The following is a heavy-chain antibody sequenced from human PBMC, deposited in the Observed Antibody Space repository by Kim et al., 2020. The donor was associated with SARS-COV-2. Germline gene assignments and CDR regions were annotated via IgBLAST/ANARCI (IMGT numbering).Heavy chain of an antibody. CDR2: IWYDGSNK. CDR1: GFTFSSYG. Sequence: GGSLRLSCAASGFTFSSYGMHWVRQAPGKGLEWVAVIWYDGSNKYYADSVKGRFTISRDNSKNTLYLQMNSLRAEDTAVYYCARDFGSGWYTADYWGQGTLVTVSS. CDR3: ARDFGSGWYTADY. D-gene: IGHD6-19*01. J-gene: IGHJ4*02. V-gene: IGHV3-33*01.